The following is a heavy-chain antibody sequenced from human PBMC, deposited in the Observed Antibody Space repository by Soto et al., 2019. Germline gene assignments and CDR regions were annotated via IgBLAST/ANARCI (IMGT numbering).Heavy chain of an antibody. D-gene: IGHD6-19*01. CDR2: IKSKTDGGTT. V-gene: IGHV3-15*07. Sequence: GGSLRLSCAASGFTFSNAWMNWVRQAPGKGLEWVGRIKSKTDGGTTDYAAPVKGRFTISRDDSKNTLYLQMNSLKTEDTAVYYCTTVQEWEQWLQRLGYFQHWGQGTLVTVSS. J-gene: IGHJ1*01. CDR3: TTVQEWEQWLQRLGYFQH. CDR1: GFTFSNAW.